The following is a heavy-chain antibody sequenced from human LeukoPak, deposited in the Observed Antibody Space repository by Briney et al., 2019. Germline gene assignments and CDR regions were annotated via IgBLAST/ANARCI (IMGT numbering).Heavy chain of an antibody. CDR1: GFSFNSDW. CDR2: IKHDESEK. Sequence: PGGSLRLSCAASGFSFNSDWMDWVRQAPGKGLEWVANIKHDESEKNYLDSVKGRFTISRDNSKNTLYLQMNSLRAEDTAVYYCARRPYFDYWGQGTLVTVSS. J-gene: IGHJ4*02. V-gene: IGHV3-7*03. CDR3: ARRPYFDY.